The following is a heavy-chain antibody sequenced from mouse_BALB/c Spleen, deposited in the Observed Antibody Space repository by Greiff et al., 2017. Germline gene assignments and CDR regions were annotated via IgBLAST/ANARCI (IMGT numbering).Heavy chain of an antibody. V-gene: IGHV5-9-3*01. J-gene: IGHJ4*01. CDR3: ARREITIYAMDY. Sequence: EVHLVESGGGLVKPGGSLKLSCAASGFTFSSYAMSWVRQTPEKRLEWVATISSGGSYTYYPDSVKGRFTISRDNAKNTLYLQMSSLRSEDTAMYYWARREITIYAMDYWGQGTSVTVSS. D-gene: IGHD2-4*01. CDR2: ISSGGSYT. CDR1: GFTFSSYA.